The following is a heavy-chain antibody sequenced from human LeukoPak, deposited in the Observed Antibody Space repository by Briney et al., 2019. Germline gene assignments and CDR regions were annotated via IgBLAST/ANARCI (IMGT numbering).Heavy chain of an antibody. Sequence: SETLSLTCAVSGGSISSGGYSWSWIRQPPGKGLEWIGYIYHSGSIYYNPSLKSRVTISVDRSKNQFSLKLSSVTAADTAVYYCASHYDYVWGSYRRDYWGQGTLVTVSS. CDR2: IYHSGSI. D-gene: IGHD3-16*02. CDR1: GGSISSGGYS. J-gene: IGHJ4*02. V-gene: IGHV4-30-2*01. CDR3: ASHYDYVWGSYRRDY.